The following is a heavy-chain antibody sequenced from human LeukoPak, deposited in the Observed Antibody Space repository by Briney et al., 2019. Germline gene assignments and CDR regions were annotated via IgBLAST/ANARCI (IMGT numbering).Heavy chain of an antibody. CDR1: GYTFITYY. J-gene: IGHJ4*02. CDR3: TRGARRSASGDYFDY. V-gene: IGHV1-46*01. Sequence: ASVKVSCKASGYTFITYYMHWVRQAPGQGLEWMGIINPNGGSTSYAQKFQGRVTMTRDMSTSTVYKELSSLRSEDTAVYYCTRGARRSASGDYFDYWGQGTLVTVSS. D-gene: IGHD6-25*01. CDR2: INPNGGST.